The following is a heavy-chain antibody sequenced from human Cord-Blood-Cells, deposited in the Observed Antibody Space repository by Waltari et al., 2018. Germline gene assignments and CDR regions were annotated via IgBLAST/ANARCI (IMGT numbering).Heavy chain of an antibody. CDR2: INHSGST. Sequence: QVQLQQWGAGLLKPSETLSLTCAVYGGSFSGYYWSWIRQPPGKGLEWIGEINHSGSTNYNPSLKSRVTISVDTSKNQFSRKLSSVTAADTAVYYCARPGNDYGDYGYYFDYWGQGTLVTVSS. J-gene: IGHJ4*02. CDR1: GGSFSGYY. V-gene: IGHV4-34*01. D-gene: IGHD4-17*01. CDR3: ARPGNDYGDYGYYFDY.